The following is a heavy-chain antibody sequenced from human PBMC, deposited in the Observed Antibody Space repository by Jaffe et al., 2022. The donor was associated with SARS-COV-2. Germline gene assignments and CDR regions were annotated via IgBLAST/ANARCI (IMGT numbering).Heavy chain of an antibody. CDR3: ARARGSPQFLSSGYLL. CDR1: GGSFSGYY. CDR2: INHSGST. J-gene: IGHJ4*02. Sequence: QVQLQQWGAGLLKPSETLSLTCAVYGGSFSGYYWSWIRQPPGKGLEWIGEINHSGSTNYNPSLKSRVTISVDTSKNQFSLKLSSVTAADTAVYYCARARGSPQFLSSGYLLWGQGTLVTVSS. V-gene: IGHV4-34*01. D-gene: IGHD3-22*01.